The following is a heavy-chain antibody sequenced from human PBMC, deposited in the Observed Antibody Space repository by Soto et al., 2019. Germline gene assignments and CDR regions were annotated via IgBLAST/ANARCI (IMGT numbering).Heavy chain of an antibody. V-gene: IGHV1-69*13. Sequence: SVKVSCKASGGTFSSYAISWVRQAPGQGLEWMGGIIPIFGTANYAQKFQGRVTITADESTSTAYMELSSLRSEDTAVYYCASRFSCTSCYLSRATHHDAFAIWGQGTMVTVSS. J-gene: IGHJ3*02. CDR3: ASRFSCTSCYLSRATHHDAFAI. CDR1: GGTFSSYA. D-gene: IGHD2-2*01. CDR2: IIPIFGTA.